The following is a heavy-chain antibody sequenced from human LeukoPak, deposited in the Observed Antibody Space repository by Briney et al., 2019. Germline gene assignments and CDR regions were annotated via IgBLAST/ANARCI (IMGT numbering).Heavy chain of an antibody. J-gene: IGHJ4*02. CDR3: ARECLEMATIAGPIDY. Sequence: GGSLRLSCAASGFTFSSCSMNWVRQAPGKGLEWVSSISSSSSYIYYADSVKGRFTISRDNAKNSLYLQMNSLRAEDTAVYYCARECLEMATIAGPIDYWGQGTLVTVSS. D-gene: IGHD5-24*01. CDR1: GFTFSSCS. V-gene: IGHV3-21*01. CDR2: ISSSSSYI.